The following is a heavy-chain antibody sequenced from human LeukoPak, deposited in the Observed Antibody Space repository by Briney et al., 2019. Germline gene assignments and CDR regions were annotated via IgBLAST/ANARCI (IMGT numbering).Heavy chain of an antibody. CDR2: INPKSGAT. CDR1: GYVFINYY. Sequence: SVKFSCKTSGYVFINYYIHWVRLAPGQGLQWMGWINPKSGATNHPQSFQGRVALTTDTPISTAFMELSNLRPDDTAIYFCARSVTYNWFDPWGQGTRVTVSS. CDR3: ARSVTYNWFDP. V-gene: IGHV1-2*02. D-gene: IGHD2-21*02. J-gene: IGHJ5*02.